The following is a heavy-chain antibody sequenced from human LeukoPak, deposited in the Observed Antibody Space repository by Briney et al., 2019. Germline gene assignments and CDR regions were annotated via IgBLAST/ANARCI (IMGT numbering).Heavy chain of an antibody. V-gene: IGHV3-21*01. Sequence: GGSPRLSCAASGFTFSSYSMNWVRQAPGKGLEWVSYISTSSYTYYADSVKGRFTISRDNAKNSLYLQMNSLRAEDTAVYYRAGAVGCSSTTCLGFDYWGQGSLVTVSS. J-gene: IGHJ4*02. CDR1: GFTFSSYS. CDR3: AGAVGCSSTTCLGFDY. D-gene: IGHD2-2*01. CDR2: ISTSSYT.